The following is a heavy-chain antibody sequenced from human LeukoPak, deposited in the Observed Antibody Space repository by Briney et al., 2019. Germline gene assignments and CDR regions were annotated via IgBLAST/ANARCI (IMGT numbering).Heavy chain of an antibody. J-gene: IGHJ4*02. D-gene: IGHD1-14*01. Sequence: SETQSLTCTVSGGSISGYYWTWVRQPPGKGLEWIGYVHYNGGTSYNPSLESRVTMSADTSKNQFSLKLISVTAADTAVYYCAREMWTASDTGNPFDYWGQGALVTVSS. CDR2: VHYNGGT. CDR1: GGSISGYY. CDR3: AREMWTASDTGNPFDY. V-gene: IGHV4-59*01.